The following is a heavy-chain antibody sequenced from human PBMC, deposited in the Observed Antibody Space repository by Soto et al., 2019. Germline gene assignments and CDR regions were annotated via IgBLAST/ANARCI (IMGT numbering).Heavy chain of an antibody. Sequence: SVKVSCKASGYTFTCYGITWVRQAPGQGLEWMGWISAYNGNTNYAQKLQGRVTMTTDTSTSTAYMELRSLRSDDTAVYYCARDIVVVVAATSASFDPWGQGTLVTVSS. CDR3: ARDIVVVVAATSASFDP. CDR1: GYTFTCYG. J-gene: IGHJ5*02. V-gene: IGHV1-18*01. D-gene: IGHD2-15*01. CDR2: ISAYNGNT.